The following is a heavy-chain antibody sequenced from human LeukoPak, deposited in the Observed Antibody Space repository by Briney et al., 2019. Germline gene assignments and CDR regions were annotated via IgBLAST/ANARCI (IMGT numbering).Heavy chain of an antibody. CDR2: IYTSGST. Sequence: SETLSLTCTVSGGSISSYYWSWIRQPAGKGLEWIGRIYTSGSTNYNPSLKSRVTMSVDTSKNQFSLKLSSVTAADTAVYYCARDRYCSGGSCYSGYYYYYMDVWAKGPRSPSP. V-gene: IGHV4-4*07. CDR1: GGSISSYY. CDR3: ARDRYCSGGSCYSGYYYYYMDV. D-gene: IGHD2-15*01. J-gene: IGHJ6*03.